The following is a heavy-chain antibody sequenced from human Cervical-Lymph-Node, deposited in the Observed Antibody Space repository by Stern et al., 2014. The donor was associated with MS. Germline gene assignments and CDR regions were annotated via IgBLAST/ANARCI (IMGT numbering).Heavy chain of an antibody. CDR2: MNPNSGNT. CDR1: GSTFTSYD. V-gene: IGHV1-8*01. CDR3: ARRSCAARPTSCAFDI. J-gene: IGHJ3*02. D-gene: IGHD6-6*01. Sequence: QVQLVQSGAEVKKPGASVKVSCKASGSTFTSYDINWVRQSTGQGLEWMGWMNPNSGNTGYAQKFQGRVTMTRNTSISTAYMELSSLRSEDTAVYYCARRSCAARPTSCAFDIWGQGTMVTVSS.